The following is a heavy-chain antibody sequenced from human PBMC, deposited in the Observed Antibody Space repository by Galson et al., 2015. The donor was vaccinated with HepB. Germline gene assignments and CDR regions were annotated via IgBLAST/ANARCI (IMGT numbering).Heavy chain of an antibody. CDR2: ISYSGST. CDR3: ASTYYYDTSEPPGGFDL. Sequence: ETLSLTCTVSGGSISSYYWSWIRQPPGKGLEWIGYISYSGSTNYNPSLKSRVTISVDTSKNQFSLKLSSVTAADTAVYYCASTYYYDTSEPPGGFDLWGRGTLVTVSS. V-gene: IGHV4-59*01. D-gene: IGHD3-22*01. CDR1: GGSISSYY. J-gene: IGHJ2*01.